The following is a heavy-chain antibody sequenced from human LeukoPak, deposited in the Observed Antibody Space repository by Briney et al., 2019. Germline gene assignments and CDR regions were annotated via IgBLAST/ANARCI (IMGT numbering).Heavy chain of an antibody. V-gene: IGHV4-59*01. CDR2: IYKSGSS. J-gene: IGHJ6*02. D-gene: IGHD4-17*01. Sequence: GSLRLSCAASGFPFNNAWMSWVRQPPGKGLEWIGYIYKSGSSSYNPSLKSRVTMSVDASKNQFSLRLTSVTAADTAVYYCAREVVWSHGDYGRRDAMGVWGQGTTVIVSS. CDR1: GFPFNNAW. CDR3: AREVVWSHGDYGRRDAMGV.